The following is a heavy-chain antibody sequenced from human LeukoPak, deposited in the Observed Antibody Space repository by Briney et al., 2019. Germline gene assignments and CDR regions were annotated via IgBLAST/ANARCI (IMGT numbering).Heavy chain of an antibody. CDR3: ARHSDVIGAI. CDR2: IYPRDSAT. D-gene: IGHD3-10*01. CDR1: GYTFTHQW. Sequence: GESLKISCKASGYTFTHQWIGWVRQKSGSVLEWMGIIYPRDSATRYSPSLQGHVTISADTSINTAYLEWSRLEASDTGIYYCARHSDVIGAIWGQGTLVTVSS. V-gene: IGHV5-51*01. J-gene: IGHJ4*02.